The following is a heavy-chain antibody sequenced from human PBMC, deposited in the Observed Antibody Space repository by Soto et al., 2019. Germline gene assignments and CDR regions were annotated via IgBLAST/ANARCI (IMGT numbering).Heavy chain of an antibody. D-gene: IGHD1-26*01. CDR3: AKDLGGTPTCWFDP. CDR2: ISGSGGST. J-gene: IGHJ5*02. V-gene: IGHV3-23*01. CDR1: GFNFSSYA. Sequence: AGGSMRVSSAAAGFNFSSYAMSWVRQDTGKGLEWVSAISGSGGSTYYADSVKGRFTISRDNSKNTLYLQMNSLRAEDTAVYYCAKDLGGTPTCWFDPWGQGTLVTVSS.